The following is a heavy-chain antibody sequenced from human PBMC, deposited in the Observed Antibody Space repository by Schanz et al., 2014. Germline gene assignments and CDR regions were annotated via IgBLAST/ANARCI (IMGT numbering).Heavy chain of an antibody. CDR3: ASDSRPNYDFLTAYYSIDY. Sequence: EVQLVESGGGLVKPGGSLRLSCEASEFTFSSYKMNWVRQAPGKGLEWVSSISSSGSYIHYADSVKGRFTISRDNAKNTLYLQMNSLRAEDTAVYYCASDSRPNYDFLTAYYSIDYWGQGTLVTVSS. CDR1: EFTFSSYK. V-gene: IGHV3-21*01. D-gene: IGHD3-9*01. CDR2: ISSSGSYI. J-gene: IGHJ4*02.